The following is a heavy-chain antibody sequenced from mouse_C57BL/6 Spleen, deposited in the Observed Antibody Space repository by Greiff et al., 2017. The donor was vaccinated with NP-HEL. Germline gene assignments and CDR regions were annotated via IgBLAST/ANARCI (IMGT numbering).Heavy chain of an antibody. Sequence: EVQLQQSGPVLVKPGASVKMSCKASGYTFTDYYMNWVKQSHGKSLEWIGVINPYNGGTSYNQKFKGKATLTVDKSSSTAYMELNSLTSEDSAVYYCAREEASSFDYWGQGTTLTVSS. CDR1: GYTFTDYY. D-gene: IGHD6-1*01. V-gene: IGHV1-19*01. CDR2: INPYNGGT. J-gene: IGHJ2*01. CDR3: AREEASSFDY.